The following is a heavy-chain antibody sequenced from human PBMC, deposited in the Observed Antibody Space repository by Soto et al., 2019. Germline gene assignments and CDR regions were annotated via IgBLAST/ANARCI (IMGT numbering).Heavy chain of an antibody. J-gene: IGHJ6*02. Sequence: QVQLVQSGAEVKKPGSSVKVSCKASGGTFSSYAMSWVRQAPGQGLEWMGGIMPIFGTANNAQKFQGRVTITADESTSTAYMELSSLRSEDTAGYYCGLCSSTEGDYYYYGMDVWGQGTTVTVSS. CDR1: GGTFSSYA. V-gene: IGHV1-69*01. CDR3: GLCSSTEGDYYYYGMDV. CDR2: IMPIFGTA. D-gene: IGHD6-6*01.